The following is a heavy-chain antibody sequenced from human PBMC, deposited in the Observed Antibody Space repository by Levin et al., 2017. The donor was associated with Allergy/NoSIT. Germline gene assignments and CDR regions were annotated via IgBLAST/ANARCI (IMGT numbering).Heavy chain of an antibody. D-gene: IGHD4-11*01. Sequence: GGSLRLSCAASGFTFNDYAMHWVRQAPGRGLEWVSGISWNSGYIGYADSVKGRFTISRDNAKNSLYLQMNSLRAEDTALYYCAKDMMSESTVLFDHWGQGTLVTVSS. V-gene: IGHV3-9*01. J-gene: IGHJ4*02. CDR1: GFTFNDYA. CDR3: AKDMMSESTVLFDH. CDR2: ISWNSGYI.